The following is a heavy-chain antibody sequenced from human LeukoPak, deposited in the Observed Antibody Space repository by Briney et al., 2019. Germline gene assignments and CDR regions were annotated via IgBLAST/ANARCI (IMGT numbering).Heavy chain of an antibody. CDR1: GYTFTGYY. D-gene: IGHD3-22*01. CDR3: PREYYDSSGYRFDY. Sequence: ASVKVSCKASGYTFTGYYIHWVRQAPGQGLEWMGWINPNTGGTNYAQKFQGRVTMTRDTSISTAYMELSRLRSNDTAVYYCPREYYDSSGYRFDYWGQGTLVTVSS. J-gene: IGHJ4*02. V-gene: IGHV1-2*02. CDR2: INPNTGGT.